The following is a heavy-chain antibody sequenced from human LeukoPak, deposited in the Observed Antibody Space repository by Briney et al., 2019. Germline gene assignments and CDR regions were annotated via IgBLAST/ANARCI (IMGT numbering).Heavy chain of an antibody. J-gene: IGHJ6*02. CDR2: TRTKAKDYTT. CDR1: GFTFSDYY. V-gene: IGHV3-72*01. D-gene: IGHD4-17*01. Sequence: PGGSLRLSCATSGFTFSDYYMDWVRQAPGKGLEWVARTRTKAKDYTTEYAASVKGRFTVSRDESMHSLYLQMNSLKTEDTAVYYCARGPTVTFNYHYGMDVWGQGTTVTVSS. CDR3: ARGPTVTFNYHYGMDV.